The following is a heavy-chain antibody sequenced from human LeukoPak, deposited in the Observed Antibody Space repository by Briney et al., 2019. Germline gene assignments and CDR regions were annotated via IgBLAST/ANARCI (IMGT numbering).Heavy chain of an antibody. CDR2: ISGNGSTE. CDR3: ARGRGNDI. V-gene: IGHV3-48*03. J-gene: IGHJ4*02. CDR1: GFTFSVYE. Sequence: PGGSLRLSCAASGFTFSVYEMTWVRQAQGKGPEWVSYISGNGSTEKYADSVKGRFTISRDNAKSSLYLQMNSLRVEDTAVYYCARGRGNDIWGQGTLVAVSS. D-gene: IGHD2-8*01.